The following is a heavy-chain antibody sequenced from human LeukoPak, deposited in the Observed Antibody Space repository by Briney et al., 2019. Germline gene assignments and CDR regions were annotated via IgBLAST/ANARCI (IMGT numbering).Heavy chain of an antibody. Sequence: GGSLRLSCAASGFTFSSYAMSWVRQAPGKGLEWVSAISGSGGSTYYADSVRGRFTISRDNAKNTLYLQMHSLRAEDTAVYYCARSAVRGVACDYWGQGTLLPVSS. CDR2: ISGSGGST. V-gene: IGHV3-23*01. J-gene: IGHJ4*02. D-gene: IGHD3-10*01. CDR3: ARSAVRGVACDY. CDR1: GFTFSSYA.